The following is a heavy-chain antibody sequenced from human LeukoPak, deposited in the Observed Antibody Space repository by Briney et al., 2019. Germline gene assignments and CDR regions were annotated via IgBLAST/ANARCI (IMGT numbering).Heavy chain of an antibody. J-gene: IGHJ4*02. V-gene: IGHV1-24*01. CDR1: GYTLTELS. D-gene: IGHD3-9*01. Sequence: ASVKVSCKVSGYTLTELSMHWLRQAPGKGLEWMGGFDPEDGETINAQKFQGRVTMTEDTSTDTAYMELSSLRSEDTAVYYCATVNDILTGYTFDYWGQGTLVTVSS. CDR2: FDPEDGET. CDR3: ATVNDILTGYTFDY.